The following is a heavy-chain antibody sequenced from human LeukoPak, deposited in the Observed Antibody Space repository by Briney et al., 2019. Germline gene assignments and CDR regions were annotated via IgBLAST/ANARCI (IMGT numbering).Heavy chain of an antibody. J-gene: IGHJ6*02. CDR3: ARDGVVVAAHYGMDV. CDR1: GFTFSSYA. CDR2: ISYDGSNK. D-gene: IGHD2-15*01. Sequence: GGSLRLSCAASGFTFSSYAMHWVRQAPGKGLEWVAVISYDGSNKYYADSVKGRFTISRDNSKNTLYVQMNSLRAEDTAVYYCARDGVVVAAHYGMDVWGQGTTVTVSS. V-gene: IGHV3-30-3*01.